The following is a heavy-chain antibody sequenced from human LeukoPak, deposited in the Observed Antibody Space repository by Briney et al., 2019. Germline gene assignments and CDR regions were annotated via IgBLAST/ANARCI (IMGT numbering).Heavy chain of an antibody. CDR1: GYTFTGYY. CDR2: INPSGGST. V-gene: IGHV1-46*01. J-gene: IGHJ3*02. CDR3: ARGGVVTAAHDAFDI. Sequence: ASVKVSCKASGYTFTGYYMHWVRQAPGQGLEWMGIINPSGGSTSYAQKFQGRVTMTRDTSTSTVYMELSSLRSEDTAVYYCARGGVVTAAHDAFDIWGQGTMVTVSS. D-gene: IGHD2-21*02.